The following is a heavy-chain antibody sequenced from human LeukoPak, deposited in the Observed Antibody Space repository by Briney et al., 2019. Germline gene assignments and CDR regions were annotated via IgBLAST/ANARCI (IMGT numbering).Heavy chain of an antibody. J-gene: IGHJ4*02. D-gene: IGHD3-10*01. CDR1: GGSISSNYY. CDR2: IYYSGTA. V-gene: IGHV4-39*01. CDR3: ARSYGSGSYYIDY. Sequence: SETLSLTCTVSGGSISSNYYWGWIRQPPGKGLEWIASIYYSGTAYYSPSLKSRVTISVDTSRNQFSLKLSSVTAADTALYYCARSYGSGSYYIDYWGQGTLVTVSS.